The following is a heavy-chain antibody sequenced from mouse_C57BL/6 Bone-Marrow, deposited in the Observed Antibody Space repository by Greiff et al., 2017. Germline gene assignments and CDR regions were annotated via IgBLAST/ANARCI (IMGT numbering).Heavy chain of an antibody. CDR3: AAGSPFAY. CDR1: GYSITSGYY. J-gene: IGHJ3*01. Sequence: EVQLVESGPGLVKPSQSLSLTCSVTGYSITSGYYWNWIRQFPGNKLEWMGYISYDGSNYYNPSLKNRITITRDTSKNQFFLKLNSVTTEDTATYYCAAGSPFAYWGQGTLVTVSA. D-gene: IGHD1-1*01. CDR2: ISYDGSN. V-gene: IGHV3-6*01.